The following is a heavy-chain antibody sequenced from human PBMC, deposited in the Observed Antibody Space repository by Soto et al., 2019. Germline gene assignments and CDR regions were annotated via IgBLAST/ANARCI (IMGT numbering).Heavy chain of an antibody. CDR1: GLTFSSYA. Sequence: QVQLVESGGGVVQPGKSLRLSCAASGLTFSSYAMHWARQAPGKGLEWVTVISIRGGDEYYAESVRGRFTISRDDSMNTLHLQMDSLRVEDTAAYYCARGTIVARQHLDYWGQGTLVTVSS. CDR2: ISIRGGDE. D-gene: IGHD6-6*01. V-gene: IGHV3-30*03. J-gene: IGHJ4*02. CDR3: ARGTIVARQHLDY.